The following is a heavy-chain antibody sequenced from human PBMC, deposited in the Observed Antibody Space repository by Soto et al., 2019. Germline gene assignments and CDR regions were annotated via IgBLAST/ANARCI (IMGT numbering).Heavy chain of an antibody. V-gene: IGHV3-7*05. CDR1: GFTFSDYW. CDR2: IKKDGSDK. CDR3: ARTGTTHS. Sequence: EVQLVESGGGLVQPGGSLRLSCAVSGFTFSDYWMTWARQAPGKGLEWVANIKKDGSDKYYVDSVKGRFTISRDNAENSRFLQMNYLGVDDTAVYYCARTGTTHSWGQGTLVTVSS. J-gene: IGHJ4*02. D-gene: IGHD1-1*01.